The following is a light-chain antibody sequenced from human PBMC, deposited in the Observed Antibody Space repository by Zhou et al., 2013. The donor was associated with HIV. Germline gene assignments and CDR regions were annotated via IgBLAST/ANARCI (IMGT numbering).Light chain of an antibody. Sequence: DIKMTQSPSTLSASVGDRVTITCRASQGIASSVAWYQQKPGEAPKLLIYAASTLQSGVPSRFSGSGSGTEFTLTISSLQPEDFATYFCQQLNSYPITFGQGTRLEIK. J-gene: IGKJ5*01. CDR2: AAS. CDR3: QQLNSYPIT. V-gene: IGKV1-9*01. CDR1: QGIASS.